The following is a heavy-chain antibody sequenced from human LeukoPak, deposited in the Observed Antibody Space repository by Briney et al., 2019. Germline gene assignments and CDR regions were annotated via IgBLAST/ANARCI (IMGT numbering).Heavy chain of an antibody. CDR3: ASGTYYYDSSGSYYFDY. J-gene: IGHJ4*02. CDR1: EYTFTGYY. D-gene: IGHD3-22*01. CDR2: INPNSGGT. V-gene: IGHV1-2*02. Sequence: ASVKVSCTASEYTFTGYYMHWVRQAPGQGLEWMGWINPNSGGTNYAQKFQSRVTMTRDTSISTAYMELSRLRSDDTAVYYCASGTYYYDSSGSYYFDYWGQGTLVTVSS.